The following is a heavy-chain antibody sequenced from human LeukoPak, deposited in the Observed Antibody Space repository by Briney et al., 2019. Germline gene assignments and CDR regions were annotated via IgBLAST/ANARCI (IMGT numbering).Heavy chain of an antibody. J-gene: IGHJ6*02. Sequence: PGRSLRLSCAASGFKFSNYGMHWVRQAPGKGLEWVAVIWYDGSNKYYADSVKGRFTVSRDNSKNTLYLQMYSLRVEDTAVYYCARVQYSSNLYGMDVWGQGTTVTVSS. V-gene: IGHV3-33*01. CDR1: GFKFSNYG. D-gene: IGHD6-13*01. CDR2: IWYDGSNK. CDR3: ARVQYSSNLYGMDV.